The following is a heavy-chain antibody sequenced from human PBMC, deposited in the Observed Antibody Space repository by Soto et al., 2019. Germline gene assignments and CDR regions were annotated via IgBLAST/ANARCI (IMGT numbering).Heavy chain of an antibody. CDR3: ARDQQFRNWFDS. V-gene: IGHV1-3*01. Sequence: ASVKVSCKASGYTFSRYAIHWVRQAPGQRLEWMGWINAGNGNTKYSQKFEGRVTLTTDTSANTVYMELSSLRFEDTALYYCARDQQFRNWFDSWGQGTLVTSPQ. CDR2: INAGNGNT. CDR1: GYTFSRYA. J-gene: IGHJ5*01. D-gene: IGHD6-13*01.